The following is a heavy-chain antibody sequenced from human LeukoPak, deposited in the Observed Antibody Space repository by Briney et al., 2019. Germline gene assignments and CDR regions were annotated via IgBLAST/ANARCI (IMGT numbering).Heavy chain of an antibody. Sequence: AASVAVSCKVSGYTLTDLSMHWVRQAPGKGLEWMGGFDPEDGETIYAQKFQGRVTMTEDTSTDTAYMELSSLRSEDTAVYYCATVGIYYYGMDVWGQGTTVTVSS. J-gene: IGHJ6*02. D-gene: IGHD3-10*01. V-gene: IGHV1-24*01. CDR2: FDPEDGET. CDR3: ATVGIYYYGMDV. CDR1: GYTLTDLS.